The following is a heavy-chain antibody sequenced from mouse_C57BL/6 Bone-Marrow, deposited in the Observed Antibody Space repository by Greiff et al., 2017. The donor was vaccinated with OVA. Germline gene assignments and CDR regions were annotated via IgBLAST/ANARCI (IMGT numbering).Heavy chain of an antibody. CDR3: ARKRGYGGYGDV. CDR2: IWTGGGT. D-gene: IGHD2-2*01. Sequence: VQLQQSGPGPVAPSQSLSITCTVSGFSLTSYAISWVRQPPGKGLEWLGVIWTGGGTNYNSALKSRLSISNENYKSQVFLKMISLQTEDTASDDWARKRGYGGYGDVWGTGTTVTVSS. V-gene: IGHV2-9-1*01. J-gene: IGHJ1*03. CDR1: GFSLTSYA.